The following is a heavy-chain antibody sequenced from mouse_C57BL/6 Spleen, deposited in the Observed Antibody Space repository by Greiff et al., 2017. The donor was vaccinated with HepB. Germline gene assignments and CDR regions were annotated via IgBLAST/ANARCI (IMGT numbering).Heavy chain of an antibody. CDR1: GYSITSGYY. Sequence: VQLKESGPGLVKPSQSLSLTCSVTGYSITSGYYWNWIRQFPGNKLEWMGYISYDGSNNYNPSLKNRISITRDTSKNQFFLKLNSVTTEDTATYYCARENWDDWYFDVWGTGTTVTVSS. CDR3: ARENWDDWYFDV. D-gene: IGHD4-1*01. J-gene: IGHJ1*03. CDR2: ISYDGSN. V-gene: IGHV3-6*01.